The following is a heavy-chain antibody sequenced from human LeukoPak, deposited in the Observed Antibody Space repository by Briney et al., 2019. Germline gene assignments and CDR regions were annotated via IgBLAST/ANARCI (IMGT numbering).Heavy chain of an antibody. CDR3: ARSRDDYDSSGYPWSEGYYYYYGMDV. J-gene: IGHJ6*02. CDR2: IYHAGST. Sequence: SETLSLTCTVSGYSISSGYYWGWILQSPGKGLEWIVSIYHAGSTFHNPSLKSRVTISVDTSKNQFSLKLSSVTAADTAVYYCARSRDDYDSSGYPWSEGYYYYYGMDVWGQGTTVTVSS. CDR1: GYSISSGYY. D-gene: IGHD3-22*01. V-gene: IGHV4-38-2*02.